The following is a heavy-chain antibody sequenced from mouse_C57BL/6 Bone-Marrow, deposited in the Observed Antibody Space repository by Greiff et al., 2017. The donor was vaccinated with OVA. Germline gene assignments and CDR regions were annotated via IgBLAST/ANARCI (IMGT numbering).Heavy chain of an antibody. V-gene: IGHV1-53*01. Sequence: QVQLKQPGTELVKPGASVKLSCKASGYTFTSYWMHWVKQRPGQGLEWIGNINPSNGGTNYNEKFKSKATLTVDKSSSTAYMQLSILTSEDSAVYYCAREDSSGYVNYFDYWGQGTTLTVSS. CDR1: GYTFTSYW. CDR2: INPSNGGT. J-gene: IGHJ2*01. CDR3: AREDSSGYVNYFDY. D-gene: IGHD3-2*02.